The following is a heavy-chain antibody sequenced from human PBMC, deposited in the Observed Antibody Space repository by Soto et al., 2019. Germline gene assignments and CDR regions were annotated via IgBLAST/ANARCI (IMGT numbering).Heavy chain of an antibody. Sequence: VGSLRLSCEVSGFSFRSFGMHWVRQAPGKGLEWVTVISHEGSYKHYADSVKGRFTISRDDSKNTLYLEMSSLRAEDTAVYYCAKEGGYGDRIADDYYYYGMDVWGQGTTVTVSS. J-gene: IGHJ6*02. CDR2: ISHEGSYK. CDR1: GFSFRSFG. D-gene: IGHD2-21*02. CDR3: AKEGGYGDRIADDYYYYGMDV. V-gene: IGHV3-30*18.